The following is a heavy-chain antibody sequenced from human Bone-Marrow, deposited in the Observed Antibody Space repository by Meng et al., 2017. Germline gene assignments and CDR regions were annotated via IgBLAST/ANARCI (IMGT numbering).Heavy chain of an antibody. CDR1: GFTFRSYW. V-gene: IGHV3-49*02. CDR3: TTVEVVVITTGGSN. D-gene: IGHD3-22*01. J-gene: IGHJ4*02. Sequence: GESLKISCAASGFTFRSYWMSWVRQAPGKGLEWVGFIRSKAYGGTTEYAASVKGRFTISRADSKSLAYLRMNSLKTEDTAVYYCTTVEVVVITTGGSNWGQGTLVTVSS. CDR2: IRSKAYGGTT.